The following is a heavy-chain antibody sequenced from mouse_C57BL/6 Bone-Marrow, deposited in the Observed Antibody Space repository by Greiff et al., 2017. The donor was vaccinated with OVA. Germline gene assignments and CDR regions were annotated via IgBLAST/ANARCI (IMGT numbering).Heavy chain of an antibody. CDR2: INPGSGGT. V-gene: IGHV1-54*01. J-gene: IGHJ3*01. D-gene: IGHD2-4*01. Sequence: VKLMESGAELVRPGTSVKVSCKASGYAFTNYLIEWVKQRPGQGLEWIGVINPGSGGTNYNEKFKGKATLTADKSSSTAYMQLSSLTSEDSAVYFCARGRLRAWFAYWGQGTLVTVSA. CDR3: ARGRLRAWFAY. CDR1: GYAFTNYL.